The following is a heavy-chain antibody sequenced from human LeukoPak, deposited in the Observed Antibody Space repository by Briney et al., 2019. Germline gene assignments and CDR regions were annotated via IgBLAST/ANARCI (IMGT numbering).Heavy chain of an antibody. CDR2: IYYSGST. CDR1: GGSISSSSYY. Sequence: NPSETLSLTCTVSGGSISSSSYYWGWIRQPPGQGLEWIGSIYYSGSTYYNPSLKSRVTISVDTSKNQFSLKLSSVTAADTAVYYCASETRGLRNNDYWGQGTLVTVSS. CDR3: ASETRGLRNNDY. V-gene: IGHV4-39*01. J-gene: IGHJ4*02. D-gene: IGHD1/OR15-1a*01.